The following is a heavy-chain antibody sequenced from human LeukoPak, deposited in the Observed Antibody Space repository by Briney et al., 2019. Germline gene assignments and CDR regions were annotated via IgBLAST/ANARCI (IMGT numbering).Heavy chain of an antibody. CDR3: ARPGVGYYDYVWGSYSFDY. D-gene: IGHD3-16*01. CDR1: GYTFTGYY. V-gene: IGHV1-2*02. J-gene: IGHJ4*02. Sequence: GASVKVSCKASGYTFTGYYMHWVRQAPGQGLEWMGWINPNSGGTNYARKFQGRVTMTRDTSISTAYMELSRLRSDDTAVYYCARPGVGYYDYVWGSYSFDYWGQGTLVTVSS. CDR2: INPNSGGT.